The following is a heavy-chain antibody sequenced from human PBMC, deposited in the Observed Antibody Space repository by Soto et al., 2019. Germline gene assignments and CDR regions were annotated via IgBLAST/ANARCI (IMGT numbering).Heavy chain of an antibody. CDR3: ARSSGDTWEQYYFDY. Sequence: EVQLLESGGGLVLPGGSLRLSCAASGFIFSDYSMSWVRQAPGKGLAWVSGISGRGGSTYYADSVKGRFTISRDSSRNTLFLQMNSLRAEDTALYFCARSSGDTWEQYYFDYWGQGTLVPVSS. V-gene: IGHV3-23*01. CDR2: ISGRGGST. CDR1: GFIFSDYS. D-gene: IGHD1-1*01. J-gene: IGHJ4*02.